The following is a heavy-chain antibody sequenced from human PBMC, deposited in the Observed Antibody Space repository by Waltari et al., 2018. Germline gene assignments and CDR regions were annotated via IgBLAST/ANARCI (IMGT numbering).Heavy chain of an antibody. D-gene: IGHD3-9*01. CDR2: IKEDGSIK. V-gene: IGHV3-7*01. CDR1: GFTFSNYW. J-gene: IGHJ4*02. Sequence: EVQLVESGGGLVQPGGSLRLSCVASGFTFSNYWMGWVRQAPGKGLEWVANIKEDGSIKNYVDSVKGRFTISRDNAQKSLYLQLSSLRVEDTARYYCAKYDLLTDHGSTHYYFDYWGQGALVTVSS. CDR3: AKYDLLTDHGSTHYYFDY.